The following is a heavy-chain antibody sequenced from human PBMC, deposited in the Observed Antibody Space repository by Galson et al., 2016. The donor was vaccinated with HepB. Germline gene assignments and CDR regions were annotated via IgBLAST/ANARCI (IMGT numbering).Heavy chain of an antibody. D-gene: IGHD2-15*01. CDR2: INHSGFT. CDR3: AGVVVAATNWFDP. V-gene: IGHV4-34*01. CDR1: GESFNAYY. Sequence: SETLSLTCGVHGESFNAYYWSWIRQTPGKGLAWIGEINHSGFTKNNPSLKSRVTISVDTSKNQFSLRLNSMTAADTAVYYCAGVVVAATNWFDPWGQGTLVTVSS. J-gene: IGHJ5*02.